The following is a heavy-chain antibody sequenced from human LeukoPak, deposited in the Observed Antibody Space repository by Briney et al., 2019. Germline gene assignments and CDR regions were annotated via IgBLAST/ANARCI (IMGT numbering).Heavy chain of an antibody. CDR2: ISGSGGST. J-gene: IGHJ3*02. CDR3: AKDMSYYDSSGYYYLDAFDI. Sequence: SGGSLRLSCAASGFTFSSYAMSWVRQAPGKGLDWVLAISGSGGSTYYADSVKGRFTISRDNSKNTLYLQMNSLRAEDTAVYYCAKDMSYYDSSGYYYLDAFDIWGQGTMVTVSS. CDR1: GFTFSSYA. V-gene: IGHV3-23*01. D-gene: IGHD3-22*01.